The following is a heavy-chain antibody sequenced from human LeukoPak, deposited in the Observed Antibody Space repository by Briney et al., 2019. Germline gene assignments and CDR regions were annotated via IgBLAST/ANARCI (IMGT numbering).Heavy chain of an antibody. D-gene: IGHD3-9*01. CDR3: ARESYDILTGYYNTPFDY. J-gene: IGHJ4*02. V-gene: IGHV3-48*03. Sequence: PGGSLRLSCAASGFTFSSYEMNWVRQAPGKGLEWVSYISSSGSTIYYADSVKGRFTISRDNAKNSLYLQMNNLRAEDTAVYYCARESYDILTGYYNTPFDYWGQGTLVTVSS. CDR2: ISSSGSTI. CDR1: GFTFSSYE.